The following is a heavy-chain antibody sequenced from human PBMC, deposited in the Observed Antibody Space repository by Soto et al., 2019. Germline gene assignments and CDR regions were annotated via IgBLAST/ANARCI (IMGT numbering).Heavy chain of an antibody. V-gene: IGHV4-34*01. CDR3: ARGRSSVPDRRGSGYYGLDV. CDR2: SNDSGIT. CDR1: GGSFSGYY. D-gene: IGHD3-3*01. Sequence: QVQLQQWGAEVLKPSETLSLTCVVNGGSFSGYYWSWIRQPPGKGLEWIGESNDSGITDSNPSLESRVTISVDMSKNQFSLKVNSVTAADTAVYHCARGRSSVPDRRGSGYYGLDVWGQGTTVTVSS. J-gene: IGHJ6*02.